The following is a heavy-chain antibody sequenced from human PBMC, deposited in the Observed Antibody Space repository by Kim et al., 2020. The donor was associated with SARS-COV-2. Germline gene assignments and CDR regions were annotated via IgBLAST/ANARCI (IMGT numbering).Heavy chain of an antibody. D-gene: IGHD6-19*01. CDR2: IIPIFGTA. CDR3: ARSVDSYYYYGMDV. Sequence: SVKVSCKASGGTFSSYAINWVRHAPGQGLEWMGGIIPIFGTANNAPKFQGRVTITADESTSTAYMELSSLRSEDTAMYYCARSVDSYYYYGMDVWGQGT. CDR1: GGTFSSYA. J-gene: IGHJ6*02. V-gene: IGHV1-69*13.